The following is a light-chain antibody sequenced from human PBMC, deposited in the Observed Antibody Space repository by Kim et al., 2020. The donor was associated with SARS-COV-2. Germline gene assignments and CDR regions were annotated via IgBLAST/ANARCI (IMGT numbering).Light chain of an antibody. CDR1: QSVSSNY. V-gene: IGKV3-20*01. Sequence: LSPGERATLSCRASQSVSSNYFAWYQQKPGQAPRLLVYGASTRPAGIPDRFTGSGSGTDFTLTINRLEPEDFAVYYCQQYGSSPYTFGQGTKREL. CDR2: GAS. CDR3: QQYGSSPYT. J-gene: IGKJ2*01.